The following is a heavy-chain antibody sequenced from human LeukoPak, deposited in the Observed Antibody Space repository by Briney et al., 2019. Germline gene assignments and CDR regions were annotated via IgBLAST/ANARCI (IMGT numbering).Heavy chain of an antibody. CDR1: GFTFSSYG. CDR3: ARVKQQLVGSGWFDP. D-gene: IGHD6-13*01. CDR2: IWYDGSNK. J-gene: IGHJ5*02. V-gene: IGHV3-33*01. Sequence: GGSLRLSCAASGFTFSSYGMHWVRQPPGKGLEWVAVIWYDGSNKYYADSVKGRFTISRDNSKNTLYLQMNSLRAEDTAVYYCARVKQQLVGSGWFDPWGQGTLVTVSS.